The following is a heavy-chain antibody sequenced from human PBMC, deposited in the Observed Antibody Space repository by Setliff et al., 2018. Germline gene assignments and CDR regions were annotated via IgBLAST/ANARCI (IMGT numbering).Heavy chain of an antibody. CDR1: GFTFSSLW. Sequence: PGGSLRLSCAASGFTFSSLWMSWVRQAPGKGLEWVANINQGGGEQFYVDSVKGRFTISRDNAKNSLYLQMNSLRVEDTAVYYCARDVFDFRTGQAGPWGQGTLVTVSS. CDR2: INQGGGEQ. V-gene: IGHV3-7*01. J-gene: IGHJ5*02. CDR3: ARDVFDFRTGQAGP. D-gene: IGHD3-3*01.